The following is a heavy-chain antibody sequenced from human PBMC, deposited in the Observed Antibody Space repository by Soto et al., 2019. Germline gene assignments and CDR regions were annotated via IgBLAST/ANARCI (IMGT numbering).Heavy chain of an antibody. Sequence: PGGSLRLSCAASGFTVSSNYMSWVRQAPGKGLEWVSVIYSGGSTYYADSVKGRFTISRDNSKNTLYLQMNSLRAEDTAVYYCASNTYFRPFDYWGQGTLVTVSS. D-gene: IGHD3-10*02. V-gene: IGHV3-53*01. CDR3: ASNTYFRPFDY. CDR1: GFTVSSNY. J-gene: IGHJ4*02. CDR2: IYSGGST.